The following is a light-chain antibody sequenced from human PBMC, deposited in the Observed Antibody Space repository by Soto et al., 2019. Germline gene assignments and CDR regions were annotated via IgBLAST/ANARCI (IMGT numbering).Light chain of an antibody. CDR1: QSVRSNY. J-gene: IGKJ1*01. Sequence: EIVLTQSPGTLSLSPGERATLSCRASQSVRSNYLAWYRQTPGQAPRLLIYGASNRATGLPDRFSGSGSGTDFTLIISRLEPEDFALYYCQQYGSSPWTFGQGTKVEIK. V-gene: IGKV3-20*01. CDR3: QQYGSSPWT. CDR2: GAS.